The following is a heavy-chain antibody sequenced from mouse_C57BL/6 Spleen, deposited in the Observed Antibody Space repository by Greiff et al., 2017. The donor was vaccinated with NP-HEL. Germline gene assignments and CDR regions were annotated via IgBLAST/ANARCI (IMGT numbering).Heavy chain of an antibody. CDR3: ADFITTY. V-gene: IGHV5-6*01. CDR2: ISSGGSYT. Sequence: EVQGVESGGDLVKPGGSLKLSCAASGFTFSSYGMSWVRQTPDKRLEWVATISSGGSYTYYPDSVKGRFTISRDNAKNTLYLQMSSLKSEDTAMYYCADFITTYWGQGTSVTVSS. D-gene: IGHD1-1*01. CDR1: GFTFSSYG. J-gene: IGHJ4*01.